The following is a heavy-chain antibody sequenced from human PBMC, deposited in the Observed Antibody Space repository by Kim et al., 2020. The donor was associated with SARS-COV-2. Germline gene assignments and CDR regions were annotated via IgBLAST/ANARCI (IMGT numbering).Heavy chain of an antibody. CDR1: GYVFNTYW. CDR3: ARARGHNYFAMDV. CDR2: IDPRDSET. Sequence: GESLKISCKGSGYVFNTYWITWVRQMPGKGLEWMGMIDPRDSETNYSPSFEGHVTFSSDKSGSTVYLQWSSLKASDTGMYYCARARGHNYFAMDVWGQRTTVTVSS. V-gene: IGHV5-10-1*01. J-gene: IGHJ6*02.